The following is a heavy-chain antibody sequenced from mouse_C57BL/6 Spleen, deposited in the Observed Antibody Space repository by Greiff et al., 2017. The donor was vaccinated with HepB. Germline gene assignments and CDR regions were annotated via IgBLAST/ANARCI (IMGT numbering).Heavy chain of an antibody. V-gene: IGHV5-9-1*02. D-gene: IGHD2-3*01. CDR1: GFTFSSYA. J-gene: IGHJ1*03. CDR2: ISSGGDYI. Sequence: DVQLVESGEGLVKPGGSLKLSCAASGFTFSSYAMSWVRQTPEKRLEWVAYISSGGDYIYYADTVKGRFTISRDNARNTLYLQMSSLKSEDTAMYYCTRDDDGYHWYFDVWGTGTTVTVSS. CDR3: TRDDDGYHWYFDV.